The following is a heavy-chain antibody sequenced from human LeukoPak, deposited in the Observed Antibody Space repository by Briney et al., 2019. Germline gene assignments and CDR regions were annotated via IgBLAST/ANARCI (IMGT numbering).Heavy chain of an antibody. CDR1: GYSFTTYW. Sequence: GESLKISCKGSGYSFTTYWIGWARQMPGKGLEWMGIIYPDDSDTRYSPSFQGQVTISADKSISTAYLQWSSLKASDTAMYYCARRLYSGSSYGDFDYWGQGTLVTVSS. CDR3: ARRLYSGSSYGDFDY. CDR2: IYPDDSDT. V-gene: IGHV5-51*01. D-gene: IGHD1-26*01. J-gene: IGHJ4*02.